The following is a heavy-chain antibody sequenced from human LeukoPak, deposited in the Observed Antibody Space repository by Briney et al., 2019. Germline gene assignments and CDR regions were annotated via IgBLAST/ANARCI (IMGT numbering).Heavy chain of an antibody. Sequence: GGSLRLSCAASGFTFSSYGMSWVRQAPGKGLEWVSAISGSGGSTYYADSVKGRFTISRDNAKNSLYLQMNSLRAEDTAVYYCAREDYYGSGSYGSNYYYYYMDVWGKGTTVTISS. D-gene: IGHD3-10*01. J-gene: IGHJ6*03. CDR1: GFTFSSYG. V-gene: IGHV3-23*01. CDR2: ISGSGGST. CDR3: AREDYYGSGSYGSNYYYYYMDV.